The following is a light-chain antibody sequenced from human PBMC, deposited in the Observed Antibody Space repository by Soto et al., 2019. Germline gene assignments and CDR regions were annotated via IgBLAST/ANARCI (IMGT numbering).Light chain of an antibody. J-gene: IGKJ1*01. CDR3: LQYYNFSWT. CDR1: QSISSW. V-gene: IGKV1-5*01. CDR2: DAS. Sequence: GDGVTSTCRASQSISSWLAWYQQKPGKATKLMIYDASSLESGVPSRFSVGGSGTHFTLTISSLKPDDGESDVGLQYYNFSWTFCQGTKVDNK.